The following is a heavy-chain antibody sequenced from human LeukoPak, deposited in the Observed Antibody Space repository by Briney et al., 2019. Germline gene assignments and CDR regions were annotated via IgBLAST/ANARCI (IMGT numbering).Heavy chain of an antibody. V-gene: IGHV3-21*01. CDR3: AKGVHSSSLNWFDP. CDR1: GFTFSSYS. D-gene: IGHD6-13*01. J-gene: IGHJ5*02. Sequence: GGSLRLSCAASGFTFSSYSMNWVRQAPGKGLEWVSSISSSSSYIYYADSVKGRFTVSRDNSKNTLYLQMNSLRAEDTAVYYCAKGVHSSSLNWFDPWGQGTLVTVSS. CDR2: ISSSSSYI.